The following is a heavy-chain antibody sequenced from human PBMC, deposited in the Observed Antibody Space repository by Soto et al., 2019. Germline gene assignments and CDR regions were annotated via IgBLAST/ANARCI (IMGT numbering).Heavy chain of an antibody. CDR3: ARRLNSWRYSSFRRGSRYYFDY. V-gene: IGHV3-30-3*01. D-gene: IGHD5-18*01. Sequence: GGSLRLSCAASGFTFSSYAMHWVRQAPGKGLEWVAVISYDGSNKYYADSVKGRFTISRDNSKNTLYLQMNSLRAEDTAVYYCARRLNSWRYSSFRRGSRYYFDYWGQGTLVTVSS. J-gene: IGHJ4*02. CDR1: GFTFSSYA. CDR2: ISYDGSNK.